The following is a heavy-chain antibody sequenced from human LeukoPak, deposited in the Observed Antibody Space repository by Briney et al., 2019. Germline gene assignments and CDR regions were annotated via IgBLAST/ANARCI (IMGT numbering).Heavy chain of an antibody. CDR2: LSGRGRHT. Sequence: AGGSLRLSCAASGFTFSSYAMSWVRQAPGKGLEWVSLLSGRGRHTNYADSEKGRFTISTDNSKNTLYLQMNSLRAEDTAVYYCAKDSVGATIGYYFDYWGQGTLVTVSS. J-gene: IGHJ4*02. D-gene: IGHD1-26*01. CDR1: GFTFSSYA. CDR3: AKDSVGATIGYYFDY. V-gene: IGHV3-23*01.